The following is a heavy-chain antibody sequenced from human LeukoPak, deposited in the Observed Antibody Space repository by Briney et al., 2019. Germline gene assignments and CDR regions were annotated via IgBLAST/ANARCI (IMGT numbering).Heavy chain of an antibody. D-gene: IGHD3-10*01. V-gene: IGHV4-4*07. Sequence: SETLSLTCTVSGGSISSYYYSWIRQPAGKGLEWIGRINTSGSTNYNPSLKSRVTISADKSKKQFSLRLTSVTAADTAVYYCAREGSGSYLGYYYYMEVWGTGTTVTVSS. CDR1: GGSISSYY. CDR3: AREGSGSYLGYYYYMEV. CDR2: INTSGST. J-gene: IGHJ6*03.